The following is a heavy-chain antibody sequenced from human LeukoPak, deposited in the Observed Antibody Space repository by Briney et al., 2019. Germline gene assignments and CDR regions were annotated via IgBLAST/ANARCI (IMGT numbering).Heavy chain of an antibody. D-gene: IGHD4-17*01. CDR2: IIPILGIA. J-gene: IGHJ6*02. CDR3: ARLVGDYEGYYGMDV. CDR1: GGTFSSYA. Sequence: ASVKVSCKASGGTFSSYAISWVRQAPGQGLEWMGRIIPILGIANYAQKFQGRATITADKSTSTAYMELSSLRSEDTAVYYCARLVGDYEGYYGMDVWGQGTTVTVSS. V-gene: IGHV1-69*04.